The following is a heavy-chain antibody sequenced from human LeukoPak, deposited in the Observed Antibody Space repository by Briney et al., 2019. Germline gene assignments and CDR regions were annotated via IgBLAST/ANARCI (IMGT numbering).Heavy chain of an antibody. D-gene: IGHD3-9*01. CDR2: ISSSGSTI. J-gene: IGHJ5*02. CDR1: GFTFSSYE. Sequence: GGSLRLSCAASGFTFSSYEMNWVRQAPGKGLEWVSYISSSGSTIYYADSVKGRFTISRDNAKNSLYLQMNSLIAEDTAVYYSAREKKKNGYFDWLLNPWGQGTLVTVSS. V-gene: IGHV3-48*03. CDR3: AREKKKNGYFDWLLNP.